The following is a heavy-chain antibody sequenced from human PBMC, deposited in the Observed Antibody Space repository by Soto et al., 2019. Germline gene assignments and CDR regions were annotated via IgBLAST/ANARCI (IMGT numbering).Heavy chain of an antibody. CDR3: ANGGYDFWSGYYPDYYYGMDV. CDR2: ISGSGGST. J-gene: IGHJ6*02. D-gene: IGHD3-3*01. V-gene: IGHV3-23*01. Sequence: GGSLRLSCAASGFTFSSYAMSWVRQAPGKGLEWVSAISGSGGSTYYADSVTGRFTISRDNSKNTLYLQMNSLRAEDTAVYYCANGGYDFWSGYYPDYYYGMDVWGQGNPGHRLL. CDR1: GFTFSSYA.